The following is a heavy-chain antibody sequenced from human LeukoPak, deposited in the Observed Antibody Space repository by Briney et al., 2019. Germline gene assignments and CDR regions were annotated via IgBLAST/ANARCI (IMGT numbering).Heavy chain of an antibody. D-gene: IGHD3-10*01. CDR1: GFTFSSYA. V-gene: IGHV3-23*01. Sequence: GGSLRLSCAASGFTFSSYAMSWVRQAPGKGLEWVSAISGGGGSTYYADSVKGRFTISRDNSKNTLYLQMNSLRAEDTAVYYCAKDEDYYGSGSYYTYNWFDPWGRGTLVTVSS. J-gene: IGHJ5*02. CDR3: AKDEDYYGSGSYYTYNWFDP. CDR2: ISGGGGST.